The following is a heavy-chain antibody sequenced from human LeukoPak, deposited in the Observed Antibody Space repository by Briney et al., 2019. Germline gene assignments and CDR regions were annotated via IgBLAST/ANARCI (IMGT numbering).Heavy chain of an antibody. J-gene: IGHJ4*02. Sequence: ASVKVSCKASGYTFTNYYIHWVRQAPGQGLEWMGTINPSVGTTRSAKGRASLTRDTSTSTVYMALSTLRSEDAAVYYCARSVFPYYSGSGSPYNVDVRQNSYFDFWGQGTLVTVSS. CDR2: INPSVGTT. CDR3: ARSVFPYYSGSGSPYNVDVRQNSYFDF. CDR1: GYTFTNYY. V-gene: IGHV1-46*01. D-gene: IGHD3-10*01.